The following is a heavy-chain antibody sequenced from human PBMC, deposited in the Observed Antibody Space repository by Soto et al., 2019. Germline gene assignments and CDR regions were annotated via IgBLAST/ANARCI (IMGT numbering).Heavy chain of an antibody. CDR1: GGSLSSYY. Sequence: SETLSLTFVVSGGSLSSYYWSWIRQPPGKGLEWIGYIYYSGSTNYNPSLKSRVTISVDTSKNQFSLKLSSVTAADTAVYYCARGTTYGDSFFDFWGQGTLVTVSS. V-gene: IGHV4-59*01. CDR3: ARGTTYGDSFFDF. CDR2: IYYSGST. D-gene: IGHD4-17*01. J-gene: IGHJ4*02.